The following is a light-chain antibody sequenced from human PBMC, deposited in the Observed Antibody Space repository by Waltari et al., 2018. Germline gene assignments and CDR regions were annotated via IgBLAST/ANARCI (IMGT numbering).Light chain of an antibody. CDR3: QSADSSGTYYV. CDR2: KDE. Sequence: SYELTQSPSQSVSPGQTATITCSGDALPTEYVYWYQQKPGQAPVLIIYKDEERPPGIPVRFSGSSSGTTATLTISGVQAEDEADYYCQSADSSGTYYVFAAGTKVTVL. CDR1: ALPTEY. J-gene: IGLJ1*01. V-gene: IGLV3-25*03.